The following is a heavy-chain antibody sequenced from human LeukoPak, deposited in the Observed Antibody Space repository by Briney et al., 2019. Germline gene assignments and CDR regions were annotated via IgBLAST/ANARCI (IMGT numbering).Heavy chain of an antibody. J-gene: IGHJ3*02. CDR1: GFTFSSYS. Sequence: GGSLRLSCAASGFTFSSYSMNWVRQAPGKGLEWVSSISSSSSYIYYADSVKGRFTISRDNAKNSLYLQMNSLRAEDTAVYYCARLRLSVWDAFDIWGQGTTVTVSS. V-gene: IGHV3-21*01. CDR3: ARLRLSVWDAFDI. D-gene: IGHD3-16*01. CDR2: ISSSSSYI.